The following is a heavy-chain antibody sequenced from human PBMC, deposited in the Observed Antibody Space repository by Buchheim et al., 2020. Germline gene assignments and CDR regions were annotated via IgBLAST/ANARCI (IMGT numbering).Heavy chain of an antibody. J-gene: IGHJ6*02. CDR3: ARDRTGTLTRYYYYYGMDV. CDR1: GYTFTSYY. V-gene: IGHV1-46*01. CDR2: INPSVGST. Sequence: QVQLVQSGAEVKKPGASVKVSCKASGYTFTSYYMHWVRQAPGQGLEWMGIINPSVGSTSYAQKFQGRVTMTRDTSTSTVYLELSSLRSEDTAVYYCARDRTGTLTRYYYYYGMDVWGQGTT. D-gene: IGHD3/OR15-3a*01.